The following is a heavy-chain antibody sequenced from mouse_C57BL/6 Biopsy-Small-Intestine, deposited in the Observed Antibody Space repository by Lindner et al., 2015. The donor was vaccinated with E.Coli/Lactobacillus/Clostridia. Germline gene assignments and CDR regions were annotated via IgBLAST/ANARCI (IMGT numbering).Heavy chain of an antibody. CDR3: ARGVRGDFDY. J-gene: IGHJ2*01. Sequence: VQLQESGAELVKAGASVRISCKASGYAFSSYWMNWVKQRPGKGLEWIGQIYPGDGDTNYNGKFKGKATLTADKSSSTAYMQLSSLTSEDSAVYFCARGVRGDFDYWGQGTTLTVSS. CDR1: GYAFSSYW. V-gene: IGHV1-80*01. CDR2: IYPGDGDT.